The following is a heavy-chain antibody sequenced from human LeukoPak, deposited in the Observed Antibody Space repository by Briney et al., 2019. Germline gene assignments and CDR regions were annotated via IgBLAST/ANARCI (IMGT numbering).Heavy chain of an antibody. CDR3: ARAYGRYYYYGMDV. Sequence: SETLSLTCTVSGGSISSYYWSWIRQPPGKGLEWIGYIYYSGSTNYNPSLKSRVTISVDTSKNQFSLKLSSVTAADTAVYYCARAYGRYYYYGMDVWGQGTTVTVSS. V-gene: IGHV4-59*01. CDR2: IYYSGST. CDR1: GGSISSYY. J-gene: IGHJ6*02. D-gene: IGHD3-10*01.